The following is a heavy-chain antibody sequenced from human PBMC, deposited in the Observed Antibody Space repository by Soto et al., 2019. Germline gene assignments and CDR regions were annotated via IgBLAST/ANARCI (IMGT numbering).Heavy chain of an antibody. D-gene: IGHD1-1*01. V-gene: IGHV3-30*18. CDR3: ANDRDGYNVPFDS. CDR2: ISYDGSNK. CDR1: GFTFSSHG. Sequence: QVQLVESGGGVVQPGRSLRLSCAASGFTFSSHGMLWVRQAPGKGLEWVAVISYDGSNKYYADSVKGRVTISRDNSKNTLFLQMNSLRAEDTAVYFCANDRDGYNVPFDSWGQGALVTVSS. J-gene: IGHJ4*02.